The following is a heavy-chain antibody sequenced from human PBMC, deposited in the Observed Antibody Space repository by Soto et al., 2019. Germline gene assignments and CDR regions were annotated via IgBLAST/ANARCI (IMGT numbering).Heavy chain of an antibody. Sequence: RASVKVSCKASGYTFTSYDINWVRQATGQGLEWMGWMNPNSGNTGYAQKFQGRVTMTRNTSISTAYMELSSLRSEDTAVYYCAKSGDYYYGMDVWGQGTTVTVS. J-gene: IGHJ6*02. CDR1: GYTFTSYD. V-gene: IGHV1-8*01. D-gene: IGHD3-10*01. CDR3: AKSGDYYYGMDV. CDR2: MNPNSGNT.